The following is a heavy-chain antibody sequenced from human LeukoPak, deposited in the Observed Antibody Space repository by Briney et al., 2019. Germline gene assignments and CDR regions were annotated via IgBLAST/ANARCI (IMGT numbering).Heavy chain of an antibody. Sequence: GGSRSLSCAASVLSFSSYWMHWARQAPGKGRVWVSRIYTDGGSTSYADAVQGRFTISRDNANNTVYLQLNSLRADDTAVYYCARGLRGSDDYWGRGTLVTVSS. V-gene: IGHV3-74*01. J-gene: IGHJ4*02. CDR3: ARGLRGSDDY. D-gene: IGHD1-26*01. CDR1: VLSFSSYW. CDR2: IYTDGGST.